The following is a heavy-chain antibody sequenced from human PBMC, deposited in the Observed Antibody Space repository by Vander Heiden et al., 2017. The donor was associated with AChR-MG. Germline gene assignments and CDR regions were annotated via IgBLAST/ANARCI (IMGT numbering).Heavy chain of an antibody. V-gene: IGHV3-33*01. Sequence: QVQLVESGGGVVQPGRSLRLSCAASGFTFSRYGMRWVRQAPGKGLEWVAVICYNGSNKFHADSVKGRLTISRDNSKNTLYLQMNSLKIEDTAVYYCAREGSERGALDIWGQGTMVTVSS. CDR2: ICYNGSNK. J-gene: IGHJ3*02. CDR1: GFTFSRYG. CDR3: AREGSERGALDI.